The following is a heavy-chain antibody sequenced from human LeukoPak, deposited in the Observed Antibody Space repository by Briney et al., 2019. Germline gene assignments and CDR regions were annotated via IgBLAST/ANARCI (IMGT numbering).Heavy chain of an antibody. D-gene: IGHD3-22*01. V-gene: IGHV4-4*07. CDR3: ARDSYYYDSSGYVYFQH. CDR2: IYTSGST. Sequence: SETLSLTCTVSGGSISSYYWSWIRQPAGKGLEWIGRIYTSGSTNYNPPLKSRVTMSVDTSKNQFSLKLSSVTAADTAVYYCARDSYYYDSSGYVYFQHWGQGTLVTVSS. J-gene: IGHJ1*01. CDR1: GGSISSYY.